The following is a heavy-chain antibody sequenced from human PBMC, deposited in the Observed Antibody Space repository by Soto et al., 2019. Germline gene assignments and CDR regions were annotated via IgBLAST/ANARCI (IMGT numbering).Heavy chain of an antibody. Sequence: SETLSLTCTVSGGSISSYYWSWIRQPPGKGLEWIGYIYYSGSTNYNPSLKSRVTISVDTSKNQFSLKLSSVTAADTAVYYCARDESYGSSGYYRYWGQGTLVTVSS. CDR1: GGSISSYY. CDR3: ARDESYGSSGYYRY. V-gene: IGHV4-59*01. CDR2: IYYSGST. J-gene: IGHJ4*02. D-gene: IGHD3-22*01.